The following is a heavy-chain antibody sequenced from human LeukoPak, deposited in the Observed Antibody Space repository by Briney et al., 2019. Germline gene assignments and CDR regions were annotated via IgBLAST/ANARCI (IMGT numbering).Heavy chain of an antibody. CDR2: IWYDGSNK. D-gene: IGHD5-12*01. J-gene: IGHJ6*03. CDR1: GFTFSSYG. CDR3: AKEHSGYDYYYYYYMDV. Sequence: GRSLRLSCAASGFTFSSYGMHWVRQAPGKGREWVAVIWYDGSNKYYADSVKGRFTISRDNSKNTLYLQMNSLRAEDTAVYYCAKEHSGYDYYYYYYMDVWGKGTTVTVSS. V-gene: IGHV3-33*06.